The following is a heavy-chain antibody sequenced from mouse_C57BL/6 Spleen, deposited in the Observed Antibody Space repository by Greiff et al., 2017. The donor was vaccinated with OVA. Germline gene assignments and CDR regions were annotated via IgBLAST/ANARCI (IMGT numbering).Heavy chain of an antibody. CDR1: GYSFTDYN. Sequence: EVKLVESGPELVKPGASVKISCKASGYSFTDYNMNWVKQSNGKSLEWIGVINPNYGTTSYNQKFKGKATLTVDQSSSTAYMQLNSLTSEDSAVYYCARGDGYDPWFAYWGQGTLVTVSA. V-gene: IGHV1-39*01. CDR2: INPNYGTT. D-gene: IGHD2-2*01. CDR3: ARGDGYDPWFAY. J-gene: IGHJ3*01.